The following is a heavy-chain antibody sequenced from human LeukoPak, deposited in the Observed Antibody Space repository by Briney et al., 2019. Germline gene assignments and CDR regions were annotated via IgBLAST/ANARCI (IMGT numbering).Heavy chain of an antibody. CDR3: ARSGSYSILPADY. V-gene: IGHV1-69*04. J-gene: IGHJ4*02. CDR1: GGTFSSYA. D-gene: IGHD1-26*01. Sequence: GASVKVSCKASGGTFSSYAISWVRQAPGQGLEWMGRIIPILGIANYAQKFQGRVTITADKSTSTAYMELSSVRSEDTAVYYCARSGSYSILPADYWGQGTLVTVSS. CDR2: IIPILGIA.